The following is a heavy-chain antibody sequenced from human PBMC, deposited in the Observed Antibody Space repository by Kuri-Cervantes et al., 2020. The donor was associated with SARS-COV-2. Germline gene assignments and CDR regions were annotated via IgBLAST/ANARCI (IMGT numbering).Heavy chain of an antibody. CDR2: ISYDGSNE. Sequence: GESLKISCAASGFTFSSYAMSWVRLAPGRGLEWVAFISYDGSNEYYADSVRGRFTISRDNSNNTLYLQVNRLRAEDTALYYCAKDRVGVLDSWGQGTQVTVSS. CDR1: GFTFSSYA. J-gene: IGHJ5*01. D-gene: IGHD2-21*01. CDR3: AKDRVGVLDS. V-gene: IGHV3-30*01.